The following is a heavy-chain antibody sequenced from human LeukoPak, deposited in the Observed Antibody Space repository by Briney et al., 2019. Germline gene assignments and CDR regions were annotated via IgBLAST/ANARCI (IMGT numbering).Heavy chain of an antibody. D-gene: IGHD3-3*01. J-gene: IGHJ4*02. CDR3: ARGLNDSWTGENY. CDR1: GGSISSYY. V-gene: IGHV4-59*12. CDR2: IYNSGRT. Sequence: SETLSLTCTVSGGSISSYYWTWIRQSPGKGLEWIGYIYNSGRTDYKPSLKSRVTISVDTSKNQFSLKVRYVTAADTAVYYCARGLNDSWTGENYWGQGTLVTVSS.